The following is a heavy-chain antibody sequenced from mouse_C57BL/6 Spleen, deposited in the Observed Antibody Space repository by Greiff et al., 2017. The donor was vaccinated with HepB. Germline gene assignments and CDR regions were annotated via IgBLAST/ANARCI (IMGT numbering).Heavy chain of an antibody. CDR1: GYSITSGYY. Sequence: EVQLVESGPGLVKPSQSLSLTCSVTGYSITSGYYWNWIRQFPGNKLEWMGYISYDGSNNYNPSLKNRISITRDTSKNQFFLKLNSVTTEDTATYYCARGYDDGFAYWGQGTLVTVSA. CDR3: ARGYDDGFAY. J-gene: IGHJ3*01. D-gene: IGHD2-12*01. V-gene: IGHV3-6*01. CDR2: ISYDGSN.